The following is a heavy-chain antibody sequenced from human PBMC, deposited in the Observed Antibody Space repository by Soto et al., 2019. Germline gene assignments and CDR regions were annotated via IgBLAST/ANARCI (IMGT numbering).Heavy chain of an antibody. CDR3: ARGKGTTWTDHALDI. CDR1: GFTFSDHY. CDR2: IRNKIKSYTK. Sequence: GGSLRLSCAASGFTFSDHYMDWVRQAPGKGLEWVGRIRNKIKSYTKKYAASVKSRFTISKDDSKNTMYFQMNSLKAEDTALYYCARGKGTTWTDHALDIWGQGTVVTVSS. J-gene: IGHJ3*02. D-gene: IGHD1-1*01. V-gene: IGHV3-72*01.